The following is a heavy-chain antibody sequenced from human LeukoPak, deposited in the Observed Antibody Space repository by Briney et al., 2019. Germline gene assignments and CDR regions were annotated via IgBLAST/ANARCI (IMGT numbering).Heavy chain of an antibody. Sequence: SQTLSLTCTVSGGSISSGGYYWSWIRQHPGKGLEWIGCIYYSGSTYYNPSLKSRVTISVDTSKNQFSLKLSSVTAADTAVYYCASSWIQLWLLDYWGQGTLVTVSS. J-gene: IGHJ4*02. V-gene: IGHV4-31*03. D-gene: IGHD5-18*01. CDR1: GGSISSGGYY. CDR3: ASSWIQLWLLDY. CDR2: IYYSGST.